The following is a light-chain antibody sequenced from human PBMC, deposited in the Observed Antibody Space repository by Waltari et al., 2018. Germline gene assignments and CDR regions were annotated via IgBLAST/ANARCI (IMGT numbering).Light chain of an antibody. J-gene: IGLJ3*02. V-gene: IGLV1-44*01. CDR2: NND. Sequence: QSLLTQPPSASGTPGQRVTTSCSGSSSNPGSPALNWYQQLPGTPPNLLIYNNDDRPSGVPDRFSASKSGTSASLAISGLQSEDEADYYCAAWDDSRDGHLVFGGGTELTVL. CDR3: AAWDDSRDGHLV. CDR1: SSNPGSPA.